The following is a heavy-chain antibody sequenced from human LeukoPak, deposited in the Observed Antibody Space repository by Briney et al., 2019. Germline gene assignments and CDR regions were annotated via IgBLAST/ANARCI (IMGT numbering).Heavy chain of an antibody. V-gene: IGHV1-2*02. CDR2: INPNSGGT. D-gene: IGHD5-12*01. Sequence: ASVKVSCKASGYTFTSYYMHWVRQAPGQGLEWMGWINPNSGGTNYAQKFQGRVTMTRDTSISTAYMELSRLRSDDTAVYYCARDEIVATSNDYWGQGTLVTVSS. CDR3: ARDEIVATSNDY. CDR1: GYTFTSYY. J-gene: IGHJ4*02.